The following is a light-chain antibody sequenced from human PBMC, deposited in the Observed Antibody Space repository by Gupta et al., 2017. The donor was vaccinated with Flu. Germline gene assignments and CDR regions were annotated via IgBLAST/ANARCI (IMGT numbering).Light chain of an antibody. CDR1: SGNIASNY. CDR2: DNN. J-gene: IGLJ3*02. Sequence: IACTRSSGNIASNYVQWYQQRPCGSPTAVIYDNNQRPSGVPERFSGSIDRSSISEYLSISGLKTEDESYYDCQYDDSGNHCVFGGGTKLTVL. V-gene: IGLV6-57*01. CDR3: QYDDSGNHCV.